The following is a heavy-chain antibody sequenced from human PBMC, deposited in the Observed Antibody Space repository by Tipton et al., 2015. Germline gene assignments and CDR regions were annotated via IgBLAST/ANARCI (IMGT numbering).Heavy chain of an antibody. J-gene: IGHJ4*02. CDR1: GDSISSSAYY. Sequence: LSLTCTVSGDSISSSAYYWGWIRQPPGKGLEWIGSIYYTGNTYYNPSLKSRVTMSRDTSKNQFSLKLTSVTAADTAVYYCACQDYDSLTRDYQTVDYWGQGTLVTVSS. CDR3: ACQDYDSLTRDYQTVDY. D-gene: IGHD3-9*01. CDR2: IYYTGNT. V-gene: IGHV4-39*07.